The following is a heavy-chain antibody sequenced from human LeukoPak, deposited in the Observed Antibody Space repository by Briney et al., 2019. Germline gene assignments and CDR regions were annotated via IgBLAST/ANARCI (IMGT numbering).Heavy chain of an antibody. CDR3: ARERGQIAAARLHH. CDR2: MNPNNGGT. V-gene: IGHV1-2*02. Sequence: ASVKVSCKASGYTFSGYYIHWVRQAPGQGLEWMGWMNPNNGGTSYARKFEGRVTMTRETSITTAYMELSSLRFDDTAIYYCARERGQIAAARLHHWGQGTLVTVSS. D-gene: IGHD6-13*01. CDR1: GYTFSGYY. J-gene: IGHJ5*02.